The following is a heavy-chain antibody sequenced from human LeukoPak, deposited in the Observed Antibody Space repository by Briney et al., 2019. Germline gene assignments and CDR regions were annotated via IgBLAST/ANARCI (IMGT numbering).Heavy chain of an antibody. V-gene: IGHV3-30-3*01. CDR3: ARVGDSGAVAHGMDV. CDR1: GFTFSSYA. Sequence: QSGGSLRLSCAASGFTFSSYAMHWVRQAPGKGLEWVAVISYDGSNKYYADSVKGRFTISRDNSKNTLYLQMNSLRAEDTAVYYCARVGDSGAVAHGMDVWGQGTTVTVSS. D-gene: IGHD6-19*01. J-gene: IGHJ6*02. CDR2: ISYDGSNK.